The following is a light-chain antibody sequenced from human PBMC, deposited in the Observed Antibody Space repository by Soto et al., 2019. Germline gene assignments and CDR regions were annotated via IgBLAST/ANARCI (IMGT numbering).Light chain of an antibody. Sequence: IQMTQSPSSLSASVGDRVTITCRASQRITTYLNWYQQKPGEAPKLLISTSGTLQRGVPSRFSDSGSGTDFPLTLNALRPEDFATYFCQQTYSTPYTFGQGTKLEIK. J-gene: IGKJ2*01. CDR1: QRITTY. CDR2: TSG. CDR3: QQTYSTPYT. V-gene: IGKV1-39*01.